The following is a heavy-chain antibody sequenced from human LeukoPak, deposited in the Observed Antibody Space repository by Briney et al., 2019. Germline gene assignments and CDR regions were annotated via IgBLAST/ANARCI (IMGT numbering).Heavy chain of an antibody. V-gene: IGHV3-23*01. D-gene: IGHD2-15*01. CDR2: ISGSGGST. CDR1: GFTFSSYG. J-gene: IGHJ4*02. Sequence: GGTLRLSCAASGFTFSSYGMSWVRQAPGKGLEWVSAISGSGGSTYYADSVKGRFTISRDNSKNTLYLQMNSLRAEDTAVYYCAKAPVTTCRGAFCYPFDYWGLGTLVTVSS. CDR3: AKAPVTTCRGAFCYPFDY.